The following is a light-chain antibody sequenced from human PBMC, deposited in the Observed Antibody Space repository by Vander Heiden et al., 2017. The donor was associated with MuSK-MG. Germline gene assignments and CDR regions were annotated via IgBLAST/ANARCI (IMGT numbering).Light chain of an antibody. V-gene: IGKV1-39*01. J-gene: IGKJ1*01. Sequence: DIQMTQSPSSLSASVGDRVTITCRASQSISSYLNWYQQKPGKAPKLLIYAASSLQSGVPSRFSGSGSGTDFTLTISSLQPEDFATYYCQQCYSTPRTFGQGTKVEIK. CDR3: QQCYSTPRT. CDR1: QSISSY. CDR2: AAS.